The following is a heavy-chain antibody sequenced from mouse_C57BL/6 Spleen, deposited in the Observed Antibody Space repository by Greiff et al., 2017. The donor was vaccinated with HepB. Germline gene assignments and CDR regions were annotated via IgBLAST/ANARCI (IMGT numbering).Heavy chain of an antibody. CDR1: GFSLTSYG. CDR3: ARERGTGGKDAMDD. D-gene: IGHD2-14*01. V-gene: IGHV2-2*01. J-gene: IGHJ4*01. Sequence: VKVVESGPGLVQPSQSLSITCTVSGFSLTSYGVHWVRQSPGKGLEWLGVIWSGGSTDYNAAFISRLSISKDNSKSQVFFKMNSLQADDTAIYYCARERGTGGKDAMDDWGQGTSVTVSS. CDR2: IWSGGST.